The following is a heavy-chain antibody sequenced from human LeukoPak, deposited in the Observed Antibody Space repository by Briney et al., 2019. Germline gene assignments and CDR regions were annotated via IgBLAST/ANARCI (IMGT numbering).Heavy chain of an antibody. CDR3: AKEFSIRGVIITVDQ. CDR2: ISDSGGRT. D-gene: IGHD3-10*01. J-gene: IGHJ4*02. V-gene: IGHV3-23*01. Sequence: GGSLRLSCAASGFTFSNFGMSWVRQAPGKGLEWVSGISDSGGRTYYADSVKGRFSISRDNSENTLYLQLNSLRAEDTAVYYCAKEFSIRGVIITVDQWGQGTLVTVSS. CDR1: GFTFSNFG.